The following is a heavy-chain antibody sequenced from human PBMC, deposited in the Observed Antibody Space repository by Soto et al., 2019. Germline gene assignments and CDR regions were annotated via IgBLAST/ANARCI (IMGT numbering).Heavy chain of an antibody. J-gene: IGHJ4*02. D-gene: IGHD5-12*01. V-gene: IGHV1-46*01. CDR3: ARATRSGSPHFDH. CDR2: INPSGDST. Sequence: GASVKVSCKGAGYTFSSYYMHWVRQAPGQGLEWMGIINPSGDSTSYAQEFQGRVTMTRETSTSTLYMELSSLRSEDTAVYYCARATRSGSPHFDHWGQGTLVTVS. CDR1: GYTFSSYY.